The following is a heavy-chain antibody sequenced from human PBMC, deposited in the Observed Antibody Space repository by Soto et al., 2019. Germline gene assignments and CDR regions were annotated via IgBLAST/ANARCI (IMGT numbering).Heavy chain of an antibody. D-gene: IGHD3-9*01. CDR2: ISAYNGNT. V-gene: IGHV1-18*01. CDR1: GGTFSSYA. J-gene: IGHJ4*02. CDR3: ARMYYDILTGYTGHFDY. Sequence: ASVKVSCKASGGTFSSYAISWVRQAPGQGLEWMGWISAYNGNTNYAQKLQGRVTMTTDTSTSTAYMELRSLRSDDTAVYYCARMYYDILTGYTGHFDYWGQGTLVTVSS.